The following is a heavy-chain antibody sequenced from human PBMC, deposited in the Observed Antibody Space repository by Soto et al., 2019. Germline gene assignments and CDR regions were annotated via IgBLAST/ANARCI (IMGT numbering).Heavy chain of an antibody. J-gene: IGHJ6*02. CDR2: VDHSGNT. CDR1: GGSVSSTDW. CDR3: ARVWWYQGYYYYGVDV. V-gene: IGHV4-4*02. Sequence: QVQLHESGPGLVKTSGTLSLSCAVSGGSVSSTDWWTWVRQPPGKGLEWIGEVDHSGNTNYNPSLQSRVTISVDKSRNRFSLKLNSATAADTAVYYCARVWWYQGYYYYGVDVWGPGTTVTVSS. D-gene: IGHD2-15*01.